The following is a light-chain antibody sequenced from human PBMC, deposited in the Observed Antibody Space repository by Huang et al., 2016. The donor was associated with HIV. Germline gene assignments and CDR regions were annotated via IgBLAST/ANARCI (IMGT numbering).Light chain of an antibody. CDR1: QTVCHD. J-gene: IGKJ4*01. CDR3: QQYNDRRT. CDR2: DAS. Sequence: EIFMTQSPVTLSVSPGERATLSCRASQTVCHDLSWCQQKPGQAPRLLIYDASTRATGVPAYFSGSGSSTEFTLTINSLQSEDFAVYYCQQYNDRRTFGGGTKVEIK. V-gene: IGKV3-15*01.